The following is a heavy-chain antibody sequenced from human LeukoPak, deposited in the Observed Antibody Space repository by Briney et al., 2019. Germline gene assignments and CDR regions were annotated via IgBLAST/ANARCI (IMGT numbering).Heavy chain of an antibody. CDR2: INHSGST. V-gene: IGHV4-34*01. D-gene: IGHD3-10*01. Sequence: PSETLPLTCAVYGGSFSGYYWSWIRQPPGKGLEWIGEINHSGSTNYNPSLKSRVTISVDTSKNQFPLKLSSVTAADTAVYYCARGRSYYYGSGSLRGRTYYYGMDVWGQGTTVTVSS. CDR1: GGSFSGYY. CDR3: ARGRSYYYGSGSLRGRTYYYGMDV. J-gene: IGHJ6*02.